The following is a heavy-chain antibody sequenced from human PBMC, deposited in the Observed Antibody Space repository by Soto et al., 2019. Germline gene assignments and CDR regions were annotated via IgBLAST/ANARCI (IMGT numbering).Heavy chain of an antibody. CDR3: ATSYRSVGALYYYYYGMDV. Sequence: GASVKVSCKASGYTFTSYYMHWVRQAPGQGLEWMGIINPSGGSTSYAQKFQGRVTMTRDTSTSTVYMELSSLRSEDTAVYYCATSYRSVGALYYYYYGMDVWGQGTTVTVSS. V-gene: IGHV1-46*01. D-gene: IGHD2-15*01. J-gene: IGHJ6*02. CDR2: INPSGGST. CDR1: GYTFTSYY.